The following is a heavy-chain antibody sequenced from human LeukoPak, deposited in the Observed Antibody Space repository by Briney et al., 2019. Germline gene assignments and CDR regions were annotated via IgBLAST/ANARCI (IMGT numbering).Heavy chain of an antibody. CDR2: INHSGST. D-gene: IGHD1-20*01. CDR3: ARNRYNWNDGAFDI. J-gene: IGHJ3*02. Sequence: SETLSLTCAVYGGSFSGYYRSWIRQPPGKGLEWIGEINHSGSTNYNPSLKSRVTISVDTSKNQFSLKLSSVTAADTAVYYCARNRYNWNDGAFDIWGQGTMVTVSS. CDR1: GGSFSGYY. V-gene: IGHV4-34*01.